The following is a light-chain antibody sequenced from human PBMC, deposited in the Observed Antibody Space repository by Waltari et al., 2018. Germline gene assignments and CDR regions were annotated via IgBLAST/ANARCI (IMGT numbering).Light chain of an antibody. J-gene: IGKJ1*01. Sequence: DIVMTLSPLSLPVTPGEPASISCRSSESLVHSNGYSYLDWYLQKPGQSPQLLIYLSFNRATGVPDRFIGSGSGTDFTLKISRVEAEDVGIYYCMQALETWTFGQGTKVEI. CDR3: MQALETWT. CDR2: LSF. CDR1: ESLVHSNGYSY. V-gene: IGKV2-28*01.